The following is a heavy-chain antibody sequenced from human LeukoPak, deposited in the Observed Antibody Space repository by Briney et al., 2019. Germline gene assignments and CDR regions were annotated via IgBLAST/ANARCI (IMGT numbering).Heavy chain of an antibody. CDR1: GGSISSYY. V-gene: IGHV4-59*01. J-gene: IGHJ6*02. Sequence: PSETLSLTCTVSGGSISSYYWSWIRQPPGKGLEWIGYIYYSGNTNYNPSLKSRVTISVDTSKNQFSLKLSSVTAADTAVYYCARGFFWNDAYYYYGMDVWGQGTTVTVSS. CDR3: ARGFFWNDAYYYYGMDV. CDR2: IYYSGNT. D-gene: IGHD1-1*01.